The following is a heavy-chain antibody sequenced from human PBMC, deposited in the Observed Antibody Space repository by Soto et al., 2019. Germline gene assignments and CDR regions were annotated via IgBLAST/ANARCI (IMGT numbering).Heavy chain of an antibody. J-gene: IGHJ5*02. CDR3: TRFYCSSTSCYANWFDP. Sequence: SETLSLTCTVSGGSISSGGYYWSWIRQHPGKGLGWIGYIYYSGSTYYNPSLKSRVTISVDTSKNQFSLKLSSVTAADTAVYYCTRFYCSSTSCYANWFDPWGQGTLVTVSS. V-gene: IGHV4-31*03. D-gene: IGHD2-2*01. CDR2: IYYSGST. CDR1: GGSISSGGYY.